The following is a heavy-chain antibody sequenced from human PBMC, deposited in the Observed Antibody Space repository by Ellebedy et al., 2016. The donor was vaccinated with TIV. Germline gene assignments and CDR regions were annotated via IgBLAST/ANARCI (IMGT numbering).Heavy chain of an antibody. CDR2: ISSSSSYI. D-gene: IGHD3-10*01. CDR3: VRDSENYSFDY. Sequence: GGSLRLSCAASGFTFSSYSMNWVRQAPGKGLEWVSSISSSSSYIYYADSVKGRFTISRDNAKSALYLQMNSLRAEDTAVYYCVRDSENYSFDYWGQGTLVTVSS. J-gene: IGHJ4*02. CDR1: GFTFSSYS. V-gene: IGHV3-21*01.